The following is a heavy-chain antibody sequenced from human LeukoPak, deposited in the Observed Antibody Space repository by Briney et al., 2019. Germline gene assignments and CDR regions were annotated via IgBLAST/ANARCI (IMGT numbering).Heavy chain of an antibody. Sequence: GGSLRLSCAASGFTFSDYYMSWIRQAPGKGLEWVSYISSSGSTIYYADSVKGRFTISRDNAKNSLYLQMNSLRAEDTAVYYCARALGSSWFPSYFDYWGQGTLVTVSS. CDR2: ISSSGSTI. J-gene: IGHJ4*02. CDR3: ARALGSSWFPSYFDY. V-gene: IGHV3-11*01. CDR1: GFTFSDYY. D-gene: IGHD6-13*01.